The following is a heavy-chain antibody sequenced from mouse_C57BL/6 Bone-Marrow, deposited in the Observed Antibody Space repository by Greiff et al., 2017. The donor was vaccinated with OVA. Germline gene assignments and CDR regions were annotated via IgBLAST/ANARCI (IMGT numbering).Heavy chain of an antibody. V-gene: IGHV5-6*02. CDR2: ISSGGSYT. Sequence: EVMLVESGGDLVKPGGSLKLSCAASGFTFSSYGMSWVRQTPDKRLEWVATISSGGSYTYYPDSVKGRFTISRDNAKNTLYLQMSSLKSEDTAMYYCARLFDWYFDVWGTGTTVTVSS. CDR3: ARLFDWYFDV. J-gene: IGHJ1*03. CDR1: GFTFSSYG.